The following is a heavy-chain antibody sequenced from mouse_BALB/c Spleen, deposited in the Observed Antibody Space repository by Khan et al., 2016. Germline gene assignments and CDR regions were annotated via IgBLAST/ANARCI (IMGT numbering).Heavy chain of an antibody. V-gene: IGHV3-2*02. CDR1: GYSITSDYA. CDR3: ARSTTATRLFAY. Sequence: EVKLLESGPGLVKPSQSLSLTCTVTGYSITSDYAWNWIRQFPGNKLEWKGYISYSGSTSYNPSLKSRISITRDTSKNQFFLQLNSVTTEDTATYYCARSTTATRLFAYWGQGTLVTVSA. CDR2: ISYSGST. J-gene: IGHJ3*01. D-gene: IGHD1-2*01.